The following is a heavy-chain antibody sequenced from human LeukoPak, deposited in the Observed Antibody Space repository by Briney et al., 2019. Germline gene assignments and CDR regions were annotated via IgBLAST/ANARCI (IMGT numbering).Heavy chain of an antibody. CDR3: ARAGYSSSWYYYYGMDV. V-gene: IGHV4-59*01. Sequence: SETLSLTCTVSGGSISSYYWSWIRQSPGKGLEWIGYIYYSGSTNYNPSLKSRVTISVDTSKNQFSLKLSSVTAADTAVYYCARAGYSSSWYYYYGMDVWGQGTKVTVSS. J-gene: IGHJ6*02. CDR2: IYYSGST. CDR1: GGSISSYY. D-gene: IGHD6-13*01.